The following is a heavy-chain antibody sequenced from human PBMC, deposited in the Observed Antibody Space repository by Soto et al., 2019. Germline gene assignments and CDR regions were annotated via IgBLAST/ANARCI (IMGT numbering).Heavy chain of an antibody. CDR3: AALEYYGSGSYPKRYYYGMDV. V-gene: IGHV1-58*01. D-gene: IGHD3-10*01. CDR1: GFTFTSSA. CDR2: IVVGSGNT. J-gene: IGHJ6*02. Sequence: SVKVSCKASGFTFTSSAVQWVRQARGQRLEWIGWIVVGSGNTNYAQKFQERVTITRDMSTSTAYMELSSLRSEDTAVYYCAALEYYGSGSYPKRYYYGMDVWGQGTTVTVSS.